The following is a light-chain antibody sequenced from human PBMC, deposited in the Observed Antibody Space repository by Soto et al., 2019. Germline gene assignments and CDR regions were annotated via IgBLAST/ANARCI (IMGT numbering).Light chain of an antibody. CDR1: SGSVSTSYY. J-gene: IGLJ3*02. CDR2: STN. V-gene: IGLV8-61*01. Sequence: QTVVTQEPSFSVSPGGTVTLTCGLSSGSVSTSYYPSWYQQTPGQAPRTLIYSTNTRSSGVPDRFSGSILGNKAALTITGAQADDESDYYCMLYVGSGLWVFGGGTQLTVL. CDR3: MLYVGSGLWV.